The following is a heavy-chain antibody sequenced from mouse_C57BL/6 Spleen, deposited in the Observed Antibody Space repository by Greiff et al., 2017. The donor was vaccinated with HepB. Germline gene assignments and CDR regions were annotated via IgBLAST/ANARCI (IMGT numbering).Heavy chain of an antibody. CDR3: ARKDTTVGDAMDY. V-gene: IGHV2-2*01. Sequence: VKLVESGPGLVQPSQSLSITCTVSGFSLTSYGVHWVRQSPGKGLEWLGVIWSGGSTDYNAAFISRLSISKDNSKSQVFFKMNSLQADDTAIYYCARKDTTVGDAMDYWGQGTSVTVSS. CDR1: GFSLTSYG. D-gene: IGHD1-1*01. J-gene: IGHJ4*01. CDR2: IWSGGST.